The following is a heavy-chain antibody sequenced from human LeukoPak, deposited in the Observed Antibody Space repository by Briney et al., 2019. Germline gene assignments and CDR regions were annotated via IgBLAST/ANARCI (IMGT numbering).Heavy chain of an antibody. CDR2: ISSDGRST. V-gene: IGHV3-74*03. Sequence: GGSVRLFCGAWGFIFSSNWVHWVRHGPGRGLVWVSCISSDGRSTTYADSMKGRFTISRDNAKNTVYLQMNSLRGDDTAVYYCGSSTVWYYYYYMDVWGKGTTVTVSS. D-gene: IGHD5/OR15-5a*01. CDR3: GSSTVWYYYYYMDV. J-gene: IGHJ6*03. CDR1: GFIFSSNW.